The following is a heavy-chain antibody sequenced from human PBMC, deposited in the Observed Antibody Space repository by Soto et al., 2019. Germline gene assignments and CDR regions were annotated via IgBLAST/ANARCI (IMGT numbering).Heavy chain of an antibody. CDR1: GASFSGNY. J-gene: IGHJ4*02. CDR2: INYSGRV. CDR3: ASSYGSGSGVFDY. Sequence: SETLSLTCAVYGASFSGNYWSWIRQTPGKRLEWIGHINYSGRVTYNPSLESRTTISGDTSRNHLSLNLTSVTAAGTAVYYCASSYGSGSGVFDYWGQGTSVTVSS. D-gene: IGHD3-10*01. V-gene: IGHV4-34*01.